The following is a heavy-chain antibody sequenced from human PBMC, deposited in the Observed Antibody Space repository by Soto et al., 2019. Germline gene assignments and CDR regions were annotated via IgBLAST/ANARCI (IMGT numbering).Heavy chain of an antibody. Sequence: TSETLSLTCAVYGGSFSGYYWSWIRQPPGKGLEWIGEINHSGSTNYNPSLKSRVTISVDTSKNQFSLKLSSVTAADTAVYYCARGRGATMVRGVITYYYYGMDVWGQGTTVTVSS. V-gene: IGHV4-34*01. J-gene: IGHJ6*02. CDR2: INHSGST. CDR3: ARGRGATMVRGVITYYYYGMDV. D-gene: IGHD3-10*01. CDR1: GGSFSGYY.